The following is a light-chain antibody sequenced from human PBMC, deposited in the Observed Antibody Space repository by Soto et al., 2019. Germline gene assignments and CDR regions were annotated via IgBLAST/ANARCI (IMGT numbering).Light chain of an antibody. J-gene: IGKJ1*01. Sequence: DLQMTQSPSSLSASVGDRVTITCRASQSIRSLLNWYHQKPGKAPKLLIYGASNLQSGVPSRFSGSGSGTDFTLTISSLQPEDFATYYCQQSYNSPRTFGQGTKVEIK. CDR3: QQSYNSPRT. CDR1: QSIRSL. CDR2: GAS. V-gene: IGKV1-39*01.